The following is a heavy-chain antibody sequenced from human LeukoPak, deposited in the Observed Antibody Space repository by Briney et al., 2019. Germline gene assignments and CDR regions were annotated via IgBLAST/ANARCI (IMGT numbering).Heavy chain of an antibody. V-gene: IGHV1-58*01. Sequence: ASVKVSCKASGFTFINSAVQWVRQARGHRLEWIGWIVVGSGNTNYAQRFQERVTITRDMSTSTAYMELSSLRSEDTAVYYCAAITYYYDSSGYYNDYWGQGTLVTVSS. CDR1: GFTFINSA. CDR3: AAITYYYDSSGYYNDY. D-gene: IGHD3-22*01. CDR2: IVVGSGNT. J-gene: IGHJ4*02.